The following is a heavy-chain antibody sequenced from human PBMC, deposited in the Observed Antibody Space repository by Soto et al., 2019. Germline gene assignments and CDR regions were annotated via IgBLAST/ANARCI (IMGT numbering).Heavy chain of an antibody. CDR3: ARDKPFSAGY. V-gene: IGHV1-46*01. D-gene: IGHD3-3*02. Sequence: QVQLVQSGTEVKKPGASVKVSCKASGYTFLDFYIHWVRQAPGQGLEWMGFINPSGGGTTSAQQCRGRVTMPRDTSTSTVDMELISLRSEDTAMYYCARDKPFSAGYWGQGTLVT. CDR1: GYTFLDFY. J-gene: IGHJ4*02. CDR2: INPSGGGT.